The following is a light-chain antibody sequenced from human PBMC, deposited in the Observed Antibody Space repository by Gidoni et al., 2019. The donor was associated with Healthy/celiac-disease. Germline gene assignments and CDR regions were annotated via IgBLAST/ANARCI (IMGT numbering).Light chain of an antibody. J-gene: IGKJ4*01. V-gene: IGKV3-20*01. CDR2: GSY. CDR3: QQYGSSTQLT. CDR1: QSVSSSY. Sequence: EIVLTQSPGTLYLSPGERATLACRGSQSVSSSYLAWYQQKPGQAPRLLIYGSYSRATGIPDRFSGSGSGTDFTLTISRLEPEDFAVYYCQQYGSSTQLTFGGGTKVEIK.